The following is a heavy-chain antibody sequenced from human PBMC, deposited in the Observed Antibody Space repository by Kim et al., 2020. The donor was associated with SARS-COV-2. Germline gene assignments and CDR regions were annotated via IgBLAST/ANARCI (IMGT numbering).Heavy chain of an antibody. Sequence: SETLSLTCSVSGGSITSGDHHWTWIRQHPERGLEWIGYIYQSGGSQYNPSLESRATISQDTSKNQIFLNLTSVTAADTAVYFCARLGGWLLGDLLFGWFDPWGQGILVTVSS. V-gene: IGHV4-31*03. CDR2: IYQSGGS. D-gene: IGHD3-10*01. J-gene: IGHJ5*02. CDR3: ARLGGWLLGDLLFGWFDP. CDR1: GGSITSGDHH.